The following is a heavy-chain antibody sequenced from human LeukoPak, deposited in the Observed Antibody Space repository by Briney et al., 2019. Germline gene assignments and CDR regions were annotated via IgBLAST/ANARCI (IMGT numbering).Heavy chain of an antibody. V-gene: IGHV1-18*01. CDR1: GYTFTSYG. Sequence: ASVKVSCKASGYTFTSYGISWVRQAPGQGLEWMGWISAYNGNTNYAQKLQGRVTMTTDTSTSTAYMELRSLRSDDTAVYYCARDLGDHGSGSYYGLWGQGTLVTVSS. CDR3: ARDLGDHGSGSYYGL. CDR2: ISAYNGNT. J-gene: IGHJ4*02. D-gene: IGHD3-10*01.